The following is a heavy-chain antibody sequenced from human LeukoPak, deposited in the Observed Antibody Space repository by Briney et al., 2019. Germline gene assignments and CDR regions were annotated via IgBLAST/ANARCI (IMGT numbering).Heavy chain of an antibody. V-gene: IGHV1-46*01. CDR1: GYTFTSYY. D-gene: IGHD5-18*01. J-gene: IGHJ4*02. Sequence: ASVKVSCKASGYTFTSYYMHWVRQAPGQGLEWMGIINPSGGSTSYAQKFQGRVTMTRDTSTSTVYMELSSLRSEDTAVYYCARGTHEDWIQLWCITGGYDYWGQGTLVTVSS. CDR3: ARGTHEDWIQLWCITGGYDY. CDR2: INPSGGST.